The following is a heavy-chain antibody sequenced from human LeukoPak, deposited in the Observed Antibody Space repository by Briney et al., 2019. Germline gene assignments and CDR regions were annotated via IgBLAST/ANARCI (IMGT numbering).Heavy chain of an antibody. V-gene: IGHV4-38-2*02. CDR2: FYQTGNT. D-gene: IGHD2-2*01. CDR3: AGVTHIVVVEAFDI. Sequence: SETLSLTCIVSGYSISSGYYWGWIRQPPGKGLEWIGTFYQTGNTHYNPSLMSRVTISVDASKNQFSLKLSSVTAADTAMYYCAGVTHIVVVEAFDIWGQGTMVTVSS. CDR1: GYSISSGYY. J-gene: IGHJ3*02.